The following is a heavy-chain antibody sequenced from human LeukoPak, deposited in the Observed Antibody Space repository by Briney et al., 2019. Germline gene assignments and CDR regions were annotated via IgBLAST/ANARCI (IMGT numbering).Heavy chain of an antibody. CDR1: GYTFTAYH. D-gene: IGHD3-16*01. V-gene: IGHV1-2*02. CDR2: INSNSGAT. J-gene: IGHJ4*02. Sequence: GASVKVSCKPSGYTFTAYHVHWVRQAPGQGLEWMGWINSNSGATNYAQKFQDRVTMTRDTSITTAYMELTRLTPDDTAVYYCARGGVSLAFDYWGQGTLVTVSS. CDR3: ARGGVSLAFDY.